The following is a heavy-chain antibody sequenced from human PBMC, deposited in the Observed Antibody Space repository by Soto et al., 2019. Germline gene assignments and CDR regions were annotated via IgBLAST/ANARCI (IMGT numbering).Heavy chain of an antibody. CDR1: GFTFSSYG. J-gene: IGHJ4*02. V-gene: IGHV3-33*06. Sequence: GGSLRLSCAASGFTFSSYGMHWVRQAPGKGLEWVAVIWYDGSNKYYADSVKGRFTISRDNSKNTLYLQMNSLRAEDTAVYYCAQGEWYRYGYVLDDWGQANLVTVSS. CDR2: IWYDGSNK. CDR3: AQGEWYRYGYVLDD. D-gene: IGHD5-18*01.